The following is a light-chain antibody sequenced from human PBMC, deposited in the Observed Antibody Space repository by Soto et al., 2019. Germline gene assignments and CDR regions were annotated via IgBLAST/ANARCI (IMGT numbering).Light chain of an antibody. CDR2: DAS. J-gene: IGKJ3*01. CDR3: QHRHN. V-gene: IGKV3-11*01. CDR1: QGVSID. Sequence: EVFLTQSPPTLSWSPGDRATPSCRPSQGVSIDFAWYQQKPGQAPRLLIYDASNRATGIPARFSGSGSGTDFTLTISSLEPEDFAVYYCQHRHNFGPGTKVDIK.